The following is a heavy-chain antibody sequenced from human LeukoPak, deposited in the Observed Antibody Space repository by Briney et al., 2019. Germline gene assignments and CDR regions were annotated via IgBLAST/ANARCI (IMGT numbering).Heavy chain of an antibody. D-gene: IGHD4-17*01. CDR3: ARDFGRIALNHDYGFNWFDP. CDR1: GYTFTGYY. J-gene: IGHJ5*02. CDR2: INPNSGGT. Sequence: ASVKVSCKASGYTFTGYYMHWVRQAPGQGLEWMGWINPNSGGTNYAQKFQGRVTMTRDTSISTAYMELSRLRSDDTAVYYCARDFGRIALNHDYGFNWFDPWGQGTLVTVSS. V-gene: IGHV1-2*02.